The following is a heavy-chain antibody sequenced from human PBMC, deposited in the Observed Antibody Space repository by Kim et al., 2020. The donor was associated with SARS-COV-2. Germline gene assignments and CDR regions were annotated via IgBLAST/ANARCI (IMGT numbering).Heavy chain of an antibody. CDR3: ARVGYSSSWYSVEYYYYYYGMDG. D-gene: IGHD6-13*01. J-gene: IGHJ6*02. Sequence: GGSLRLSCAASGFTFSSYAMHWVRQAPGKGLEWVAVISYDGSNKYYADSVKGRFTISRDNSKNTLYLQMNSLRAEDTAVYYCARVGYSSSWYSVEYYYYYYGMDGWGQGTTVTVSS. V-gene: IGHV3-30*04. CDR2: ISYDGSNK. CDR1: GFTFSSYA.